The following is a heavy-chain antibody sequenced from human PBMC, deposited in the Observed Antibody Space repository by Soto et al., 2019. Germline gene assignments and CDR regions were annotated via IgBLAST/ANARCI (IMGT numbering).Heavy chain of an antibody. Sequence: PGGSLRLSCAASGFTFDGYAMHWVRQAPGKGLEWVSYISPSSSSIYYADSVKGRFTISRDNAKNSLYLQMNSLRAEDTAVYYCARVAYYYDSSGYFYWGQGTLVTVSS. CDR2: ISPSSSSI. D-gene: IGHD3-22*01. CDR3: ARVAYYYDSSGYFY. CDR1: GFTFDGYA. V-gene: IGHV3-48*01. J-gene: IGHJ4*02.